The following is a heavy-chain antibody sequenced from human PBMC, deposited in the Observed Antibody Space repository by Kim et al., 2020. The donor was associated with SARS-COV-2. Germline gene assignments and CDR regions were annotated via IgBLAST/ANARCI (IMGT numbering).Heavy chain of an antibody. V-gene: IGHV3-48*02. D-gene: IGHD2-2*01. CDR3: ARRYCSSTSCLYYYYGMDV. J-gene: IGHJ6*02. CDR2: ISSSSSTI. Sequence: GGSLRLSCAASGFTFSSYSMNWVRQAPGKGLEWVSYISSSSSTIYYADSVKGRFTISRDNAKNSLYLQMNSLRDEDTAVYYCARRYCSSTSCLYYYYGMDVWGQGTTVTVSS. CDR1: GFTFSSYS.